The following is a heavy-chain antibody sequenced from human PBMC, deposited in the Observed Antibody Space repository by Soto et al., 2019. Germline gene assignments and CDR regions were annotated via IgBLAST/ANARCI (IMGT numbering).Heavy chain of an antibody. Sequence: SVKVSCKPSGGTFSSYTISWVRQAPGQGLEWMGRIIPILGIANYAQKFQGRVTITADKSTSTAYMELNSLRAEDTAVFYCAKTPMIAVVMDAFDIWGQETMVTVSS. CDR3: AKTPMIAVVMDAFDI. CDR2: IIPILGIA. J-gene: IGHJ3*02. CDR1: GGTFSSYT. V-gene: IGHV1-69*02. D-gene: IGHD3-22*01.